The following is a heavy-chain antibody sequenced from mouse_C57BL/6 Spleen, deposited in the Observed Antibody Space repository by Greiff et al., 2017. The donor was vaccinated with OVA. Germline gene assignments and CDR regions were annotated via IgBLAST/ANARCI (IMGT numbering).Heavy chain of an antibody. J-gene: IGHJ3*01. CDR1: GYTFTSYW. CDR2: IHPNSGST. CDR3: ARSSYGSTWFAY. V-gene: IGHV1-64*01. Sequence: VQLQQSGAELVKPGASVKLSCKASGYTFTSYWMHWVKQRPGQGLEWIGMIHPNSGSTNYNEKFKSKATLTVDKSSSTAYMQLSSLTSGDSAVYYCARSSYGSTWFAYWGQGTLVTVSA. D-gene: IGHD1-1*01.